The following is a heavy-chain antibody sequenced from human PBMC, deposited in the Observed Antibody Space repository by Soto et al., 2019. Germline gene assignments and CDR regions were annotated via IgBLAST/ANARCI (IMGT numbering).Heavy chain of an antibody. Sequence: GGSLRLSCAASGFTFSSYAMHWVRQAPGKGLEWVAVISYDGSNKYYANSEKGRFTNSRDNSKNKQNLQMKGLRAEDTSVYYCARDRYDILTGYPSYFDYWGQGTLVTVSS. D-gene: IGHD3-9*01. CDR3: ARDRYDILTGYPSYFDY. CDR2: ISYDGSNK. V-gene: IGHV3-30-3*01. J-gene: IGHJ4*02. CDR1: GFTFSSYA.